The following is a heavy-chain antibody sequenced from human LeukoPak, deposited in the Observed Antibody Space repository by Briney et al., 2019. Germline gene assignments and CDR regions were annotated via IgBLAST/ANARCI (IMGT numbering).Heavy chain of an antibody. CDR1: GYSISSGFY. J-gene: IGHJ4*02. V-gene: IGHV4-38-2*02. Sequence: ASETLSLTCTVSGYSISSGFYWGWIRQPPGKGLEWIGTIYHSGSTFYNPSLKSRVTISVDTSKNQFSLKLSSVTAADTAVYYCARDPEYCSSTSCSELDYWGQGTLVTVSS. CDR2: IYHSGST. D-gene: IGHD2-2*01. CDR3: ARDPEYCSSTSCSELDY.